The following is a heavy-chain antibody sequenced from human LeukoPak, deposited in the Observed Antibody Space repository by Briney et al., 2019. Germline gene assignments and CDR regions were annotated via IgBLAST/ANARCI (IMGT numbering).Heavy chain of an antibody. CDR1: GFTFSSYS. V-gene: IGHV3-48*01. J-gene: IGHJ4*02. D-gene: IGHD3-10*01. Sequence: SGRSLRLSCAASGFTFSSYSMNWVRQAPGKGLEWVSSISSSSSTIYYADSVKGRFTISRDNAKNSLYLQMNSLRTEDTAVYYCERGGDYGSGSFRWRHFDYWGQGTLVTVSS. CDR2: ISSSSSTI. CDR3: ERGGDYGSGSFRWRHFDY.